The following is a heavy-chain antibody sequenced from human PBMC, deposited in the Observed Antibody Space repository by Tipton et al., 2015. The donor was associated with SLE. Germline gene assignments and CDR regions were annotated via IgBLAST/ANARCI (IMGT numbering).Heavy chain of an antibody. CDR3: ARDRYYGSGSLGSNYYYMDV. J-gene: IGHJ6*03. V-gene: IGHV4-4*07. D-gene: IGHD3-10*01. CDR2: FYSSGNT. Sequence: TLSLTCAVYGGSFSGYYWSWIRQPAGRGLELIGFFYSSGNTNHNPSLNSRVTISVDTSKNQFSLKLSSVTAADTAVYYCARDRYYGSGSLGSNYYYMDVWGRATTVTVSS. CDR1: GGSFSGYY.